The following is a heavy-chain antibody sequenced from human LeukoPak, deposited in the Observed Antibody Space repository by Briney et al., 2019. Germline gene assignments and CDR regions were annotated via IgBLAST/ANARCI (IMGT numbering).Heavy chain of an antibody. Sequence: SQTLSLTCTVSGGSISSGGYYWSWIRQHPGKGLEWIGYIYYSGSTYYNPSLKSRVTTSVDTSKNQFSLKLSSVTAADTAVYYCARDSQYYGVYWGQGTLVTVSS. CDR2: IYYSGST. CDR3: ARDSQYYGVY. CDR1: GGSISSGGYY. V-gene: IGHV4-31*03. J-gene: IGHJ4*02.